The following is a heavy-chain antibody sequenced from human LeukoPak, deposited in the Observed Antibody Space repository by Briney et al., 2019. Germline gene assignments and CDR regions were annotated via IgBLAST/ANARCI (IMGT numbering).Heavy chain of an antibody. CDR3: ARCTTGRTFGSLREIKRSREIDY. CDR1: GFTFSSYS. Sequence: GVLRLSCAASGFTFSSYSMNWVRQAPGKGLEWVSSISSSSSNIYYADSVKGRFTISRDNAKNSLYLQMNSLRVEDTAVYYCARCTTGRTFGSLREIKRSREIDYWGQGTLVTVSS. CDR2: ISSSSSNI. D-gene: IGHD1-1*01. J-gene: IGHJ4*02. V-gene: IGHV3-21*01.